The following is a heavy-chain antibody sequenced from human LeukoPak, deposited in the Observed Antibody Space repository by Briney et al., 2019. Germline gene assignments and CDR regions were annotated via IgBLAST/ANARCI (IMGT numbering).Heavy chain of an antibody. CDR1: GSTFSTHW. D-gene: IGHD2-21*02. CDR3: ARQDCGGDCYSPDFDY. V-gene: IGHV5-51*01. CDR2: IYPADSDT. J-gene: IGHJ4*02. Sequence: GESLKISCQGSGSTFSTHWIGWVRQLPGKGLEWMGIIYPADSDTKYSPSFQGQVTISVDKSINTVYLQWSSLKASDTAMYYCARQDCGGDCYSPDFDYWGQGTLVTASS.